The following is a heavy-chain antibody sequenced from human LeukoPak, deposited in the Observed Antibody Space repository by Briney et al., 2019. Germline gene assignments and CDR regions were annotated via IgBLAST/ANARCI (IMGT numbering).Heavy chain of an antibody. CDR3: ARQLEPPYYFDY. J-gene: IGHJ4*02. CDR1: GGSFSGYY. CDR2: INHSGST. Sequence: SETLSLTCAVYGGSFSGYYWSWIRQPPGKGLEWIGEINHSGSTNYNPSLKSRVTISVDTSKNQFSLKLSSVTAADTAVYYCARQLEPPYYFDYWGQGTLVTVSS. V-gene: IGHV4-34*01. D-gene: IGHD1-1*01.